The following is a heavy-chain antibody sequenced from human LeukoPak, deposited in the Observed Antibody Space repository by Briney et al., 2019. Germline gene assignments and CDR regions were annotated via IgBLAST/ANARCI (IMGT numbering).Heavy chain of an antibody. V-gene: IGHV3-30-3*01. CDR3: ARGDGVGTTNGGYYFAY. CDR2: ISYDGSNK. D-gene: IGHD1-26*01. Sequence: GGSLRLSCAASGFTFSSYAMHWVRQAPGKGLEWVAVISYDGSNKYYADSVKGRFTISRDNAKNSLHLQMNSLRAEDTAVYYCARGDGVGTTNGGYYFAYWGQGALVTVSS. CDR1: GFTFSSYA. J-gene: IGHJ4*02.